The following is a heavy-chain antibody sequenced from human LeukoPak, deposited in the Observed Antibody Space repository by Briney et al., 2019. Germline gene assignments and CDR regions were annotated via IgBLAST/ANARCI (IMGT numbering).Heavy chain of an antibody. CDR3: ARDDKWGFDY. D-gene: IGHD7-27*01. J-gene: IGHJ4*02. CDR2: IRGSGSGSGSGV. Sequence: GGSLLLSCAASGFTFSDYPMNWGRPAPGKGVEWISNIRGSGSGSGSGVYYADSVRGRFTTSRDDAKTSLFLQMNSLRADDTAFYYCARDDKWGFDYWGQGALVTVSS. V-gene: IGHV3-48*04. CDR1: GFTFSDYP.